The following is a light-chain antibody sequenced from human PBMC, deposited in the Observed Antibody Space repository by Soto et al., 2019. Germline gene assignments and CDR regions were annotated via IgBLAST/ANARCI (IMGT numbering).Light chain of an antibody. CDR3: QYYGSSRT. CDR2: DAS. Sequence: EIVLTQSPGTLSLSPGERATLSCRASQSVSSSLAWYQQRPGQAPRLLIYDASSRATGIPDRFSGSGSGTDFTLTISRLEPEDFEVYYCQYYGSSRTFGQGTKV. J-gene: IGKJ1*01. CDR1: QSVSSS. V-gene: IGKV3-20*01.